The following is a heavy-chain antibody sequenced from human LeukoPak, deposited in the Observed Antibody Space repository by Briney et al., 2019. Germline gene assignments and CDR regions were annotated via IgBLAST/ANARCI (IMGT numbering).Heavy chain of an antibody. CDR3: ARHHGMATTSPFAY. CDR1: GYSFTSYW. D-gene: IGHD5-24*01. CDR2: SYPGDSDT. V-gene: IGHV5-51*01. J-gene: IGHJ4*02. Sequence: GDSRKISGKGSGYSFTSYWICGVRHMPGKVLEWLGISYPGDSDTRYNPSFQGQVIISADKSISTAYLQWSSLKASDTAMYYCARHHGMATTSPFAYWGKGTLVTVSS.